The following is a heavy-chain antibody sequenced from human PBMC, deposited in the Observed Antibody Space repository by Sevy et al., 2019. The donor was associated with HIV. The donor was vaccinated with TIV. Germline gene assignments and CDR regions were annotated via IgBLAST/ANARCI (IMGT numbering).Heavy chain of an antibody. CDR3: AKTYYDSGSYPNSYYGMDV. J-gene: IGHJ6*02. CDR1: EFTFSSYA. D-gene: IGHD3-10*01. CDR2: ISYDGSNK. V-gene: IGHV3-30*18. Sequence: GGSLRLSCAASEFTFSSYAMHWVRQAPGKGLEWVAIISYDGSNKYHADSVKGRFTISRDNSENTLYLQMYSLRAEDTAVYYCAKTYYDSGSYPNSYYGMDVWGQGTTVTVSS.